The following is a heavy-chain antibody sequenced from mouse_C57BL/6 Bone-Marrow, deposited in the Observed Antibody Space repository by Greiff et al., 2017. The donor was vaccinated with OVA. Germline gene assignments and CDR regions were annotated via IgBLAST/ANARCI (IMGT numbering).Heavy chain of an antibody. CDR2: ISYSGST. Sequence: EVHLVESGPGMVKPSQSLSLTCTVTGYSITSGYDWHWIRHFPGNKLEWMGYISYSGSTNYNPSLKSRISITHDTSKNHFFLKLNSVTTEDTATYYCAREAYYSNPSYWYFDVWGTGTTVTVSA. D-gene: IGHD2-5*01. J-gene: IGHJ1*03. CDR1: GYSITSGYD. CDR3: AREAYYSNPSYWYFDV. V-gene: IGHV3-1*01.